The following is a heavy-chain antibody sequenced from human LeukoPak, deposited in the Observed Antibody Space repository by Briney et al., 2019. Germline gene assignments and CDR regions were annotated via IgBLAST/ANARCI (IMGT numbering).Heavy chain of an antibody. CDR1: GGTFSSYA. CDR3: ARALYDSSGYYPGY. Sequence: ASVKVSCKASGGTFSSYAISWVRQAPGQGLEWMGWISAYNGNTNYAQKLQGRVTMTTDTSTSTAYMELRSLRSDDTAVYYCARALYDSSGYYPGYWGQGTLVTVSS. V-gene: IGHV1-18*01. D-gene: IGHD3-22*01. J-gene: IGHJ4*02. CDR2: ISAYNGNT.